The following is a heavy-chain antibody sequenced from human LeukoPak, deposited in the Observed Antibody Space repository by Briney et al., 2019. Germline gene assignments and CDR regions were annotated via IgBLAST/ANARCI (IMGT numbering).Heavy chain of an antibody. CDR1: GYTFTGYY. V-gene: IGHV1-2*06. J-gene: IGHJ4*02. CDR3: ARAPRIDGWENWVFDY. CDR2: INPNSGGT. D-gene: IGHD7-27*01. Sequence: GASVKVSCKASGYTFTGYYMHWVRQAPGQGLEWMGRINPNSGGTNYAQKFQGRVTMTRDTSISTAYMELSRLRSDDTAVYYCARAPRIDGWENWVFDYWGQGTLVTVSS.